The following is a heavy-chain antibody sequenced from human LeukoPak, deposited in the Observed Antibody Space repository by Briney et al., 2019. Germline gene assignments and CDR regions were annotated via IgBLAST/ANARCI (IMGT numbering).Heavy chain of an antibody. Sequence: PGGSLRLSCAASGFTFSNYAMSWVRQAPGKGLEWVSAIGGSGGSTSYADSVKGRFTISRDNSKNTLYLQMNNLRAEDTAVYYRAREDCTIGAVCSSLLDHWGRGTLVTVSS. V-gene: IGHV3-23*01. J-gene: IGHJ4*02. CDR2: IGGSGGST. CDR3: AREDCTIGAVCSSLLDH. D-gene: IGHD2-8*01. CDR1: GFTFSNYA.